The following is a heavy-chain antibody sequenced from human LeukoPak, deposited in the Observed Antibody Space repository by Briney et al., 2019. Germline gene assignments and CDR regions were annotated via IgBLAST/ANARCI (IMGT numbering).Heavy chain of an antibody. Sequence: KPSETLSLTCAGYGESFSGYYWTWIRQSPGKGLEWIGEINPGGSTYYNPSLKSRVTISVDTSKNQFSLKLSSVTAAGTAVYYCARLSPTSRTIDYWGQGTLVTVSS. CDR2: INPGGST. V-gene: IGHV4-34*01. D-gene: IGHD1-7*01. J-gene: IGHJ4*02. CDR1: GESFSGYY. CDR3: ARLSPTSRTIDY.